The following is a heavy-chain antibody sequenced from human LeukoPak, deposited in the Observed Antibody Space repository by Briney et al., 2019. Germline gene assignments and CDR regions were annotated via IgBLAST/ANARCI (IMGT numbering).Heavy chain of an antibody. V-gene: IGHV3-23*01. CDR2: ISDAGGIT. CDR3: AKDRTDYYESDGYSDLDL. J-gene: IGHJ5*02. Sequence: GGSLRLSCVTSGITFSSYAMSWVRQAPGKGLEWVSGISDAGGITYYADSVKGRFTISRANSKNTLFLQVSSLRVEDTAVYYCAKDRTDYYESDGYSDLDLWGQGTLVSVSS. D-gene: IGHD3-22*01. CDR1: GITFSSYA.